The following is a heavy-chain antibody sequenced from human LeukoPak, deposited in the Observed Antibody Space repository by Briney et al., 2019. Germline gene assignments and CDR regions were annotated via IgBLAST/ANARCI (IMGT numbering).Heavy chain of an antibody. CDR3: AILGVCSSTSCYVMYDY. D-gene: IGHD2-2*01. V-gene: IGHV1-8*01. CDR1: GYTFTSYD. CDR2: MNPNSGNT. J-gene: IGHJ4*02. Sequence: ASVKVSCKASGYTFTSYDINGVRQATGQGLEWMGWMNPNSGNTGYAQKFQGRVTMTRNTSISTAYMELSSLRSEDTAVYYCAILGVCSSTSCYVMYDYWGQGTLVTVSS.